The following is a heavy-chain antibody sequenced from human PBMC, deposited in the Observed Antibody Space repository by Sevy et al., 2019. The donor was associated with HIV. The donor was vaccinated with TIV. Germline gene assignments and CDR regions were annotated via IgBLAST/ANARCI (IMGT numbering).Heavy chain of an antibody. J-gene: IGHJ3*02. CDR2: ISYDGSNK. Sequence: GGSLRLSCAASGFTFSSYGMHWVRQAPGKGLEWVAVISYDGSNKYHADSVKGRFTISRDNSKNTLYLQMNSLRAEDTAVYYCAKDLHDRGGYYPGAFDIWGQGTMVTVSS. CDR1: GFTFSSYG. V-gene: IGHV3-30*18. CDR3: AKDLHDRGGYYPGAFDI. D-gene: IGHD3-22*01.